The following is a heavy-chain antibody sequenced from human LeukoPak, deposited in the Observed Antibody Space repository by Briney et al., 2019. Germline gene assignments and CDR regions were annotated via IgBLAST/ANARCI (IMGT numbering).Heavy chain of an antibody. CDR3: ARQDQLLWFDT. J-gene: IGHJ5*02. CDR2: IYYSGSS. Sequence: PSETLSLTCTVSGGSISSGGYYWSWIRQHPGKGLERIGHIYYSGSSYYNPSLKSRVTISVDTSKNQFSLKVSSVTAADTAVYYCARQDQLLWFDTWGQGTLVTVSS. CDR1: GGSISSGGYY. D-gene: IGHD2-2*01. V-gene: IGHV4-31*03.